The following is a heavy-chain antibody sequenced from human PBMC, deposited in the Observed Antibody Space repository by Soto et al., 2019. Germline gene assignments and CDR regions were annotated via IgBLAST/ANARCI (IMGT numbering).Heavy chain of an antibody. Sequence: QVQLQQWGAGLLKPSETLSLTCAVYGGSFSGYYWSWIRQPPGKGLEWIGEINHSGSTNYNPSLKSRVTISEDTSKNQFSLKLSSVTAADTAVYYCARGLITARVVLTSPPQQLVHFDYWGQGTLVTVSS. CDR2: INHSGST. V-gene: IGHV4-34*01. CDR1: GGSFSGYY. D-gene: IGHD6-13*01. CDR3: ARGLITARVVLTSPPQQLVHFDY. J-gene: IGHJ4*02.